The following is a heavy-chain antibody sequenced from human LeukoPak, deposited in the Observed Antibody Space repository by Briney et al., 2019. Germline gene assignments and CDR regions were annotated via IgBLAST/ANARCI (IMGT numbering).Heavy chain of an antibody. CDR2: IYYSGST. J-gene: IGHJ4*02. CDR3: ARHADKAAAGAVDY. V-gene: IGHV4-59*08. Sequence: PSETLSLTCTVSGGSISSHYWSWIRQPPGKGLEWIGYIYYSGSTNYNPSLKSRVTISVDTSKNQFSLKLSSVTAADTAVYYCARHADKAAAGAVDYWGQGTLVTVSS. D-gene: IGHD6-13*01. CDR1: GGSISSHY.